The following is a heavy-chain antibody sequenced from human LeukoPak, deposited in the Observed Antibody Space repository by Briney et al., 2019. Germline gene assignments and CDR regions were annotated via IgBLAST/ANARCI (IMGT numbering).Heavy chain of an antibody. D-gene: IGHD2-2*01. J-gene: IGHJ5*02. CDR3: ARGHYQLS. Sequence: GGSLRLSCAVSGFTFSSYWMSWVRQAPGKGLEWVASIKEEGSEKHYVDSVKGRFTISRDNAKNSLYLQMNSLRAEDTAVYYCARGHYQLSWGQGILVTVSS. CDR1: GFTFSSYW. CDR2: IKEEGSEK. V-gene: IGHV3-7*01.